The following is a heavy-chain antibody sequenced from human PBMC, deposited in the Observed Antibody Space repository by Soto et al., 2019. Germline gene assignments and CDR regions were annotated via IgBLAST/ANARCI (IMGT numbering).Heavy chain of an antibody. Sequence: VESLKISCNGSGYSFTSDWIGWVRQMPGKGLEWMGIIYPGDSDTRYSPSFQGQVTISADKSISTAYLQWSSLKASDTAMYYCARQSELSTVTWFDYWGQGTLVTVSS. J-gene: IGHJ4*02. D-gene: IGHD4-17*01. CDR3: ARQSELSTVTWFDY. CDR2: IYPGDSDT. V-gene: IGHV5-51*01. CDR1: GYSFTSDW.